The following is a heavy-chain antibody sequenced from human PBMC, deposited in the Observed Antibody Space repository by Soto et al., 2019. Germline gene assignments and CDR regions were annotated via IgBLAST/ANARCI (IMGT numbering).Heavy chain of an antibody. D-gene: IGHD2-15*01. CDR2: IYYGGST. J-gene: IGHJ3*02. CDR3: ARGEWGYCSGGSCYSFDI. CDR1: GGSVSSGSFY. V-gene: IGHV4-61*01. Sequence: SETLSLTCTVSGGSVSSGSFYWRWIRQPPGKGLEWIGYIYYGGSTNYNPSLKSRVTISVDTSKNQFSLKLSSVTAADTAVYYCARGEWGYCSGGSCYSFDIWGQGTTVTVSS.